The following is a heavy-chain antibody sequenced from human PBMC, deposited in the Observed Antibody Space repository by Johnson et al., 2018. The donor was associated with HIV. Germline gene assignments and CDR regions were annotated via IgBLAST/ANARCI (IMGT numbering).Heavy chain of an antibody. J-gene: IGHJ3*02. CDR1: GFTFSSYA. V-gene: IGHV3-30-3*01. D-gene: IGHD4-17*01. CDR3: ARVSSSVTTARYGAFDI. CDR2: ISYDGNNK. Sequence: QVQLVESGGGVVQPGRSLRLSCASSGFTFSSYAMHWVRQAPGKGLKWVAVISYDGNNKYYADSVKGRFTISRDNSKNTVYLQINSLRAEDTAVYYCARVSSSVTTARYGAFDIWGQGTMVIVSS.